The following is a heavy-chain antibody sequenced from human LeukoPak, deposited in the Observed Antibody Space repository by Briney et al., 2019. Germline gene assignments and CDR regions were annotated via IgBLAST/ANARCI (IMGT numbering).Heavy chain of an antibody. V-gene: IGHV4-4*07. CDR1: GGSISSHY. Sequence: SETLSLTCTVSGGSISSHYWSWIRQTAGKGLEWIGRISSSGSTNYNPSLKSRVTISVDTSKNQFSLKLSSVTAADTAVYFCARGPYSYDSSGAFDIWGQGTMVTVSS. CDR2: ISSSGST. J-gene: IGHJ3*02. D-gene: IGHD3-22*01. CDR3: ARGPYSYDSSGAFDI.